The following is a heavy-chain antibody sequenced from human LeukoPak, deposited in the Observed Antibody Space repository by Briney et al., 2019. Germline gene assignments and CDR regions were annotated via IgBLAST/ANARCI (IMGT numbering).Heavy chain of an antibody. CDR2: IIPIFGTA. Sequence: SVKVSCKASGGTFSSYAISWVRQAPGQGLEWMGGIIPIFGTANYAQKFQGRVTITADESTSTAYMELSSLRSEDTAVYYCARESYLRPGGDYGDLDAFDIWGQGTMVTVSS. CDR3: ARESYLRPGGDYGDLDAFDI. CDR1: GGTFSSYA. V-gene: IGHV1-69*13. J-gene: IGHJ3*02. D-gene: IGHD4-17*01.